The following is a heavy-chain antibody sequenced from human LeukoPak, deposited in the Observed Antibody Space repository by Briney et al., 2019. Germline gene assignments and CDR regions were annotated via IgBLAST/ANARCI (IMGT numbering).Heavy chain of an antibody. CDR2: INHSGST. Sequence: PSETLSLTCAVYGGSFSDYYWTWIRQPPGKGLEWIGEINHSGSTNYSPSLKNRVTISVDTSKSQFSLKLTSVTAADTAGYYCARRTWGSGAGYFDFWGQGTLVTVSS. D-gene: IGHD7-27*01. CDR1: GGSFSDYY. J-gene: IGHJ4*02. V-gene: IGHV4-34*01. CDR3: ARRTWGSGAGYFDF.